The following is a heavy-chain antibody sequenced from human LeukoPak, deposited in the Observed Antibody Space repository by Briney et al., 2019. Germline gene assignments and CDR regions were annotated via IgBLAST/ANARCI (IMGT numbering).Heavy chain of an antibody. CDR3: ASSGRSMTTVTYDDY. Sequence: SQTLSLTCTVSGGSISSGDYYWSWIRQPPGKGLEWIGYIYYSGSTYYNPSLKSRVTISVDTSKNQFSLKLSSVTAADTAVYYCASSGRSMTTVTYDDYWGQGTLVTVSS. V-gene: IGHV4-30-4*08. CDR2: IYYSGST. CDR1: GGSISSGDYY. D-gene: IGHD4-17*01. J-gene: IGHJ4*02.